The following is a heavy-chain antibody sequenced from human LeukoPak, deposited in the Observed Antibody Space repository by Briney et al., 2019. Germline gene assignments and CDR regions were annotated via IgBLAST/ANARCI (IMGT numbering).Heavy chain of an antibody. CDR3: ARAVRLHGGPYLIGP. Sequence: ASVKVSCKTSGYSFTDYYMHWVRQAPGQGLEWMGWINPNSGGTSSAQKFQGRVTMTRDTSISTVYMEVSWLTSDDTAIYYCARAVRLHGGPYLIGPWGQGTLVTVSS. J-gene: IGHJ5*02. CDR1: GYSFTDYY. V-gene: IGHV1-2*02. D-gene: IGHD2-21*01. CDR2: INPNSGGT.